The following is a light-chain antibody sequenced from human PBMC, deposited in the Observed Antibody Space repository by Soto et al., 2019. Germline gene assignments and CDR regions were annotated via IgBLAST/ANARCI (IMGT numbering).Light chain of an antibody. J-gene: IGKJ4*01. CDR2: EAS. CDR1: ESLLHTDDKTY. Sequence: DAVMTQSPLSLPVTLGQPASISCKSSESLLHTDDKTYLYWYLHKPGQPPQLLIYEASKRFSGVPDRFSGSGSGTDFTLKISRVEAGDVGVYYCMQSIQFPLTFGGGTKVDIK. V-gene: IGKV2D-29*01. CDR3: MQSIQFPLT.